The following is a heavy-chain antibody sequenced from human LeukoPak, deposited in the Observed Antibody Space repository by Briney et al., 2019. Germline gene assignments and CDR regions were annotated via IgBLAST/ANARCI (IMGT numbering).Heavy chain of an antibody. CDR2: INHSGST. V-gene: IGHV4-39*07. CDR1: GGSISSSSYY. J-gene: IGHJ6*03. Sequence: SETLSPTCTVSGGSISSSSYYWGWIRQPPGKGLEWIGEINHSGSTNYNPSLKSRVTISVDTSKNQFSLKLSSVTAADTAVYYCARRGYCSGGSCYHGTYYYYYYMDVWGKGTTVTVSS. D-gene: IGHD2-15*01. CDR3: ARRGYCSGGSCYHGTYYYYYYMDV.